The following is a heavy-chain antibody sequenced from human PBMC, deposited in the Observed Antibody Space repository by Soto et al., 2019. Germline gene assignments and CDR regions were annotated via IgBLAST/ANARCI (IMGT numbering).Heavy chain of an antibody. CDR2: ISHSGST. D-gene: IGHD3-3*01. J-gene: IGHJ4*02. CDR1: GGSISSSNW. Sequence: ASETLSLTCAVSGGSISSSNWWSWVRQPPGKGLEWIGEISHSGSTHYNPSLRSRVVISVDTSKNQFSLKVTSVTAADTAVYYCARDEESFWSGPPPYWGQGALVTVSS. V-gene: IGHV4-4*02. CDR3: ARDEESFWSGPPPY.